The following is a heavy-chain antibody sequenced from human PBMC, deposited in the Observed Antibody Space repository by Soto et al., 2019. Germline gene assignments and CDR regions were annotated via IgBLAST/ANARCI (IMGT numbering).Heavy chain of an antibody. V-gene: IGHV3-7*03. CDR2: IKQDGSDK. CDR3: VRVGGRSRCPYYMDV. CDR1: GFTFSTYW. D-gene: IGHD2-15*01. Sequence: GGALRLSCVASGFTFSTYWMSWVRLAPGTGLEWVATIKQDGSDKYYVDSAKGRFTVSRDNAKNSLDLQMNSLRGDDTAVYYCVRVGGRSRCPYYMDVWGKGTTVTVS. J-gene: IGHJ6*03.